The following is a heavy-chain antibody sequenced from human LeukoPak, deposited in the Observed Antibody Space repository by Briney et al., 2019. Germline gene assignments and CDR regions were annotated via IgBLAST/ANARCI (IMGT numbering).Heavy chain of an antibody. D-gene: IGHD6-19*01. J-gene: IGHJ5*02. CDR1: GYTFTSYY. V-gene: IGHV1-46*01. Sequence: GASVKVSCKASGYTFTSYYMHWVRQAPGQGLEWMGIINPSGGSTSYAQKFQGRVTITADKSTSTAYMELSSLRSEDTAVYYCASQGGGFVAVAVYNWFDPWGQGTLVTVSS. CDR3: ASQGGGFVAVAVYNWFDP. CDR2: INPSGGST.